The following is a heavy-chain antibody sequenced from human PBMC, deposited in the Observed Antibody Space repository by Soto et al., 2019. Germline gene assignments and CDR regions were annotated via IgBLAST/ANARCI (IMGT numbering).Heavy chain of an antibody. V-gene: IGHV4-59*08. Sequence: QVQLQESGPGLVKPSETLSLTCTVSGGSISGYYWSWIRQPPGKGLEWIGYIYYSGSTNYNPSLTIRGTISVDTPKTQSSLKLSSVTAADTAGYYCARAGRVVKGQWYFDLWGRGPLVTVSS. J-gene: IGHJ2*01. CDR1: GGSISGYY. D-gene: IGHD2-15*01. CDR3: ARAGRVVKGQWYFDL. CDR2: IYYSGST.